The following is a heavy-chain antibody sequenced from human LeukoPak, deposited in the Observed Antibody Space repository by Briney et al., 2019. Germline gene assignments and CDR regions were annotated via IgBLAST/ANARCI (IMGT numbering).Heavy chain of an antibody. V-gene: IGHV3-30-3*01. J-gene: IGHJ4*02. CDR3: ARDQDGY. Sequence: GGSLRLSCAASGFIFSTYNMHWVRQAPGKGLAWVASISYDGNNKNYADSVKGRFTVSRDNSKNTLYPQMNSLSAEDTAVYYCARDQDGYWGQGTLVTVSS. CDR1: GFIFSTYN. CDR2: ISYDGNNK.